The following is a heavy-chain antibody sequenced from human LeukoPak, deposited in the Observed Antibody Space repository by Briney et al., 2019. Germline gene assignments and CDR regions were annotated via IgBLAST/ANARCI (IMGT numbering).Heavy chain of an antibody. CDR3: AREGLGELTLDY. D-gene: IGHD3-16*01. V-gene: IGHV3-30-3*01. Sequence: GGSLRLSCAASGFTFSSYAMYWVRQAPGKGLEWVAVISYDGSNKYYADSVKGRFTISRDNSKNTLDLQLNSLRVEDTAVYYCAREGLGELTLDYWGQGTLVTVSS. J-gene: IGHJ4*02. CDR2: ISYDGSNK. CDR1: GFTFSSYA.